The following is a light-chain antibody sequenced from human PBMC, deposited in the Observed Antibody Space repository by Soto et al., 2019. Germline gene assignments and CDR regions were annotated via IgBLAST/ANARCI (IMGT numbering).Light chain of an antibody. Sequence: QSALTQPASVSGSPGQSITVSCTGTSSDVGGYNYVSWYQQHPGKVPQLMIYDVSNRPSGVSNRFSGSKSGNTASLTISGLQAEDEADYYCSSYXSSNTYVFGTGTKVTVL. V-gene: IGLV2-14*01. CDR2: DVS. CDR1: SSDVGGYNY. J-gene: IGLJ1*01. CDR3: SSYXSSNTYV.